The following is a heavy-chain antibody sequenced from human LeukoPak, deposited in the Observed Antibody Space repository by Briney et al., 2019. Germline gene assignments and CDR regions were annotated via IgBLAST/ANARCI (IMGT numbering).Heavy chain of an antibody. V-gene: IGHV1-2*02. Sequence: GASAKVSCKASGYTFTGYYMHWVRQAPGQGLEWMGWINPNSGGTNYAQKFQGRVTMTRDTSISTAYMELSRLRSDDTAVYYCARDGRAYYDILTGYRPGDAFDIWGQGTMVTVSS. D-gene: IGHD3-9*01. CDR2: INPNSGGT. J-gene: IGHJ3*02. CDR1: GYTFTGYY. CDR3: ARDGRAYYDILTGYRPGDAFDI.